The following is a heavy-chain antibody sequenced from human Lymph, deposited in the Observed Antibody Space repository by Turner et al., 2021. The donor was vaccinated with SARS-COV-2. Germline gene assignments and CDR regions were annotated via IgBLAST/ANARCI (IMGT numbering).Heavy chain of an antibody. V-gene: IGHV3-30*18. CDR2: ISYDGSNK. CDR1: GFTFSSYG. J-gene: IGHJ6*02. Sequence: QVQLVESGGGVVQPGRSLRLSCAASGFTFSSYGMHRVRQAPGKGLEWVAVISYDGSNKYYADSVKGRFTISRDNSKNTLYLQMNSLRAEDTAVYYCAKVRSIFGVVIGGMDVWGQGTTVTVSS. CDR3: AKVRSIFGVVIGGMDV. D-gene: IGHD3-3*01.